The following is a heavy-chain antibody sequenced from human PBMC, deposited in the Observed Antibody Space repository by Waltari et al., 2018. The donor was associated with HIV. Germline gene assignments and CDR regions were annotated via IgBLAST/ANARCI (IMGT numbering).Heavy chain of an antibody. CDR2: IYPFDSDT. CDR3: ARLFYYDTTGYINNAFDI. CDR1: GSTFTKYW. J-gene: IGHJ3*02. V-gene: IGHV5-51*03. Sequence: EVQLVQSGAEVRKSGECRKISCKASGSTFTKYWIAWLRQMSGEGLEWMGIIYPFDSDTRYNPSFEGQITISADKSLATAYLEWSNLNASDAAIYYCARLFYYDTTGYINNAFDIWGQGTVVTVS. D-gene: IGHD3-22*01.